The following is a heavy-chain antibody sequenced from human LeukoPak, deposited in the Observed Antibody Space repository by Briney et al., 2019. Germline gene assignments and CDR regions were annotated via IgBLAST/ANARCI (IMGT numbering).Heavy chain of an antibody. CDR1: GFTISSYG. J-gene: IGHJ5*02. V-gene: IGHV3-30*02. CDR3: ANSGDYGDYRVGP. CDR2: IRYDGSNK. Sequence: GRSLRLSCAASGFTISSYGMHWVRQAPGKGLEWVAFIRYDGSNKYYADSVKGRFTISRDNSKNTLYLQMNSLRAEDTAVYYCANSGDYGDYRVGPWGQGTLVTVSS. D-gene: IGHD4-17*01.